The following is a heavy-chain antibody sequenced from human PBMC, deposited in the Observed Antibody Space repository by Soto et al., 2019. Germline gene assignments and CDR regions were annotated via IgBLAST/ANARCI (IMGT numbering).Heavy chain of an antibody. J-gene: IGHJ5*02. CDR2: IYYSGST. D-gene: IGHD1-26*01. Sequence: ASETLSLTCTVSSGSIKIYYWSWIRQPPGKGLEWIGCIYYSGSTNYNPSLKSRVTISVDTSKNQFSLKLSSVTAADTAVYYCARHTGSGSYYFVDPWGQGTLVTVSS. V-gene: IGHV4-59*08. CDR1: SGSIKIYY. CDR3: ARHTGSGSYYFVDP.